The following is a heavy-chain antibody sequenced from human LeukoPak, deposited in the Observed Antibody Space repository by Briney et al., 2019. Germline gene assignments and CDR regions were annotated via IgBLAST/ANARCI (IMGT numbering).Heavy chain of an antibody. V-gene: IGHV4-59*01. Sequence: PSETLSLTCTVSGDSISPYYWSWIRQPPGKGLGWIAYIYYLGSTNYNPSLKSRVTISVDTSKNQFPLKLNSVTAADTAVYFCARMSTSGPFFDYWGQGTLVTVSS. CDR1: GDSISPYY. J-gene: IGHJ4*02. D-gene: IGHD5/OR15-5a*01. CDR3: ARMSTSGPFFDY. CDR2: IYYLGST.